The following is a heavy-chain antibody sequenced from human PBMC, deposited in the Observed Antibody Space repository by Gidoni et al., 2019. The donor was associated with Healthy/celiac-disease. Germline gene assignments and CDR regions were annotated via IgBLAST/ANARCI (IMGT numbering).Heavy chain of an antibody. D-gene: IGHD6-19*01. CDR1: VGSISRSSYY. CDR3: ARSPIAVAGTGAFDI. CDR2: IYYSGST. Sequence: QLQLQESGPGLVQPSETLSLTCTVSVGSISRSSYYSGWIRQPPGKGLEWIGSIYYSGSTYYNPSLKSRVTISVDTSKNQFSLKLSSVTAADTAVYYCARSPIAVAGTGAFDIWGQGTMVTVSS. V-gene: IGHV4-39*01. J-gene: IGHJ3*02.